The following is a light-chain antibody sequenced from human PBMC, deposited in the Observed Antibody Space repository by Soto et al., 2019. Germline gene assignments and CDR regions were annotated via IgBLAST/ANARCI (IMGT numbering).Light chain of an antibody. V-gene: IGKV1-5*03. CDR3: QQYADYSWT. J-gene: IGKJ1*01. Sequence: DIQMTQSPSTLSASVGDRVTITCRASQTIGGWLAWFQQKPGKDPNLLIYGVSSVESGVPSRFSGRGSGTTFTLTITNLQPDDFATYYCQQYADYSWTFGQGTKVEGK. CDR1: QTIGGW. CDR2: GVS.